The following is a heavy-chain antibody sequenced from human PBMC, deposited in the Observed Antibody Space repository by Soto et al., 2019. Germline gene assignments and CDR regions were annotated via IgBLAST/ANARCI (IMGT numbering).Heavy chain of an antibody. CDR3: ARGTTGEGWYFDL. V-gene: IGHV3-30*04. D-gene: IGHD7-27*01. J-gene: IGHJ2*01. CDR2: ISYDGSNK. Sequence: GGSLRLSCAASGFTFSSYAMHWVRQAPGKGLEWVAVISYDGSNKYYADSVKGRFTISRDNSKNTLYLQMNSLRAEDTAVYYCARGTTGEGWYFDLWGRGTLVTVSS. CDR1: GFTFSSYA.